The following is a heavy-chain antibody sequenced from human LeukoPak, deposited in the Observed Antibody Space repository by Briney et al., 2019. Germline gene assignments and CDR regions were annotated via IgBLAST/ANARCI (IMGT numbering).Heavy chain of an antibody. J-gene: IGHJ4*02. CDR1: GGSVSSGSYY. CDR3: ASPSSVDSNY. Sequence: SETLSLTCTVSGGSVSSGSYYWSWIRQPPGKGLEWIGYIYYSGSTNYNPSLKSRVTISVDTSKNQFSLKLSSVTAADTAVYYCASPSSVDSNYWGQGTLVTVSS. D-gene: IGHD3/OR15-3a*01. V-gene: IGHV4-61*01. CDR2: IYYSGST.